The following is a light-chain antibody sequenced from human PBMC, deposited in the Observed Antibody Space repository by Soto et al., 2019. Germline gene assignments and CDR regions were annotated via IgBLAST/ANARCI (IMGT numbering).Light chain of an antibody. CDR3: AVWDDKLGGVV. J-gene: IGLJ2*01. V-gene: IGLV1-44*01. CDR2: RNS. CDR1: SSNIGNNI. Sequence: QSVLTQPPSASGTPGQRVTISCSGSSSNIGNNIVNWYQQLPGTAPKLLIYRNSERPSGVPDRFSGSKSGTSASLAISGLQSEDEADYSCAVWDDKLGGVVFGGGTKLTVL.